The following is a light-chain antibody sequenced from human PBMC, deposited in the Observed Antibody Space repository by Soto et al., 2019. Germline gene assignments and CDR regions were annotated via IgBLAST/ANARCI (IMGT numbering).Light chain of an antibody. J-gene: IGLJ3*02. Sequence: QSVLTQPASVSGSPGQSITISCTGTSGDIGGYNYVSWYQQYPGKAPKVVIYEVTNRPSGVSNRFSGSKSGMTASLTISGLQDEDEAKYYCTSYTTRATWVFGAGTKVTVL. CDR1: SGDIGGYNY. CDR3: TSYTTRATWV. CDR2: EVT. V-gene: IGLV2-14*01.